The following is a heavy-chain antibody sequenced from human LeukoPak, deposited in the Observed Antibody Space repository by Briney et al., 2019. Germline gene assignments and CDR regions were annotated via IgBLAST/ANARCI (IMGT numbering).Heavy chain of an antibody. CDR2: INHSGST. CDR3: ARLPGVAEWLSSWGWFDS. V-gene: IGHV4-34*01. Sequence: SETLSLTCAVYGGSFSGYYWSWIRQPPGKGLEWIGEINHSGSTNYNPSLKSRVTISVDTSKNQFSLKLSSVTAADTAVYYCARLPGVAEWLSSWGWFDSWGQGTLVTVSS. D-gene: IGHD3-3*01. CDR1: GGSFSGYY. J-gene: IGHJ5*01.